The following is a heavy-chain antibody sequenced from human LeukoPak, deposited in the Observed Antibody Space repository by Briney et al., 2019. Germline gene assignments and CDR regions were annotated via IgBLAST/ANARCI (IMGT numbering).Heavy chain of an antibody. J-gene: IGHJ3*02. CDR2: IIPIFGTA. V-gene: IGHV1-69*13. CDR3: AMGDIVLMVYARGRPSSLLDI. CDR1: GGTFSSYA. D-gene: IGHD2-8*01. Sequence: SVKVSCKASGGTFSSYAISWVRQAPGQGLEWMGGIIPIFGTANYAQKFQGRVTINADESTSTAYMELSSLRSEDTAVYYCAMGDIVLMVYARGRPSSLLDIWGQGTMVTVSS.